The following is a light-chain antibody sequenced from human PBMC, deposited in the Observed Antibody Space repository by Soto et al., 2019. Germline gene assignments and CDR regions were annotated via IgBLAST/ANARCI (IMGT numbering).Light chain of an antibody. J-gene: IGLJ1*01. V-gene: IGLV2-14*02. CDR1: NSDVGNYNL. Sequence: QSALTQPASVSGSPGQSITISCTGTNSDVGNYNLVSWYQQHPGKAPKLMIYEGSKRPSGVSNRFSGSKSGNTASLTVYGLQAEDEADYYCTWNAGTNTFVFGSGTKVTVL. CDR3: TWNAGTNTFV. CDR2: EGS.